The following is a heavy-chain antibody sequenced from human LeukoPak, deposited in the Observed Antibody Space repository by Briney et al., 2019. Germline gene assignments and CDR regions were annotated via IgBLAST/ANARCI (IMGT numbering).Heavy chain of an antibody. V-gene: IGHV3-74*01. Sequence: QPGGSLRLSCADSGFTFSRYWMHWVRQTPGKGLAWVSCISADGSVTRYADSVKGRFTISRDNTKSTLYLQMHSLRAEDTAVYYCATAGGDGSRMGFDPWGQGTLVTVSS. CDR3: ATAGGDGSRMGFDP. CDR2: ISADGSVT. CDR1: GFTFSRYW. D-gene: IGHD2-15*01. J-gene: IGHJ5*02.